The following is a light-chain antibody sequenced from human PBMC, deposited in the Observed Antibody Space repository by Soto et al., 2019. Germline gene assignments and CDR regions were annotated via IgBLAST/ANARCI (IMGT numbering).Light chain of an antibody. J-gene: IGLJ2*01. Sequence: ALTQPASVSGSPGQSITISCTGTSSDVGGYDYVSWYQQHPGKAPKLMIYEVISRPSGISNRFSGSKSGNTASLTISGLQAEDEADYYCSSYTSSNTVIFGGGTKLPS. V-gene: IGLV2-14*01. CDR3: SSYTSSNTVI. CDR2: EVI. CDR1: SSDVGGYDY.